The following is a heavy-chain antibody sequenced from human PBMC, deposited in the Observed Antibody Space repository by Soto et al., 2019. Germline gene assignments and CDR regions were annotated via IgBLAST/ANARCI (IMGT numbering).Heavy chain of an antibody. Sequence: QERLVQSGAEVRKPGSSVKVSCKVTGGTSTRYAIKWVRQSPGQGPEWMGGIVPMFGTSKYAQKFQGRFTITADTSTNIAYMELRSLRSEDTAVYYCNRGSEYDFWSGYLWGQGTLVYVSS. CDR3: NRGSEYDFWSGYL. CDR2: IVPMFGTS. V-gene: IGHV1-69*06. J-gene: IGHJ4*02. CDR1: GGTSTRYA. D-gene: IGHD3-3*01.